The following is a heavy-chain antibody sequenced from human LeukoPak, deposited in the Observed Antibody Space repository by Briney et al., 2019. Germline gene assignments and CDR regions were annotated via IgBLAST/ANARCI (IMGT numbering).Heavy chain of an antibody. Sequence: SETLSLTCAVYGGSFSGYYWSWIRQPPGKGLEWIGEINHSGSTNYNPSLKSRVTISVDTSKNQFSLKLSSVTAADTAVYYCAGSYDILTGYYVGAFDYWGQGTLVTVSS. CDR3: AGSYDILTGYYVGAFDY. CDR2: INHSGST. D-gene: IGHD3-9*01. V-gene: IGHV4-34*01. J-gene: IGHJ4*02. CDR1: GGSFSGYY.